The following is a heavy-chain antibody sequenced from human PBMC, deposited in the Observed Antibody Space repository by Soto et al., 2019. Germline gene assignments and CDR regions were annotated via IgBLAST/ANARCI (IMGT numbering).Heavy chain of an antibody. CDR1: GFTFTNFW. CDR3: AKDSWAIFGVPAGEYYAMDV. J-gene: IGHJ6*02. D-gene: IGHD3-3*01. V-gene: IGHV3-23*01. Sequence: GGSLRLSCAASGFTFTNFWMSWVRQAPGKGLEWVSAISGSGGTTYYSDSVKGRFTTSRDNSKNTVYLQMNDLRVEDTAEYFCAKDSWAIFGVPAGEYYAMDVWGQGTTVTVSS. CDR2: ISGSGGTT.